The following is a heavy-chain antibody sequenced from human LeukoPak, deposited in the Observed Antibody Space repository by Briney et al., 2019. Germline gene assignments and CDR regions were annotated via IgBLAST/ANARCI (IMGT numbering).Heavy chain of an antibody. D-gene: IGHD1-1*01. CDR1: GITFSSYA. CDR2: ISGSGDST. V-gene: IGHV3-23*01. J-gene: IGHJ4*02. CDR3: AKDTPTTGYHLDS. Sequence: GGSLRLSCAASGITFSSYAMNWVRQAPGKGLEWVSTISGSGDSTYYADSVKGRFTISRDNSKNTLYLQINSLRVEDTAVYYCAKDTPTTGYHLDSWGQGTLVTVSS.